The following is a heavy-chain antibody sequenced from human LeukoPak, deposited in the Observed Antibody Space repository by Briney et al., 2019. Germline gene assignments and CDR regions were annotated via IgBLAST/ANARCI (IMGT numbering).Heavy chain of an antibody. CDR3: AKTMSPYYYDSSGF. CDR2: IRYDGSNK. D-gene: IGHD3-22*01. Sequence: GGSLRPSCAASGFTFSSYGMHWVRQAPGKGLEWVAFIRYDGSNKYYADSVKGRFTISRDNSKNTLYLQMNSLRAEDTAVYYCAKTMSPYYYDSSGFWGQGTLVTVSS. V-gene: IGHV3-30*02. J-gene: IGHJ4*02. CDR1: GFTFSSYG.